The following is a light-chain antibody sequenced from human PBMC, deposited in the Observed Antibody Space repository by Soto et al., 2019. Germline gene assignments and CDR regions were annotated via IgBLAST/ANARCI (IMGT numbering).Light chain of an antibody. J-gene: IGLJ1*01. CDR3: ISYTDRQSYL. V-gene: IGLV2-14*03. CDR1: SSDIGSYDH. CDR2: AVS. Sequence: QSVLTQPACVSGSPGQSITISCSGTSSDIGSYDHVAWFQQFPGKSPKLIIYAVSDRPSGVSDRFSGSKSGISASLTISGLQTEDEADYYCISYTDRQSYLFGTGTKVTVL.